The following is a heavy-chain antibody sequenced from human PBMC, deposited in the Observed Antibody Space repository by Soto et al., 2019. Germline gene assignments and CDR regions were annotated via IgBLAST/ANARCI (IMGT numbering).Heavy chain of an antibody. CDR1: GFTFGVYN. CDR2: ISYDGSDG. D-gene: IGHD2-15*01. CDR3: ATGHRRFTGNKVVVAVPGWFDT. Sequence: GGSLRLSCAASGFTFGVYNMQWVRQAPGKGPECVAVISYDGSDGYYADSVRGRFTISRDNSNNMLYLEMNSLRPEDTAVYYCATGHRRFTGNKVVVAVPGWFDTWGQGALVTVSS. V-gene: IGHV3-30*03. J-gene: IGHJ5*02.